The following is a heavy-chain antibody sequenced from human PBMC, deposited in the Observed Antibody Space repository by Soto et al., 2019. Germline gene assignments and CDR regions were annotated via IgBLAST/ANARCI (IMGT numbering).Heavy chain of an antibody. CDR3: ARDDSSGYYYG. D-gene: IGHD3-22*01. J-gene: IGHJ4*02. CDR2: IYYSGST. V-gene: IGHV4-31*03. CDR1: GGSISSGGYY. Sequence: SETLSLTCTVSGGSISSGGYYWSWIRQHPGKGLEWIGYIYYSGSTYYNPSLKSRVTISVDTSKNQFSLKLSSVTAADTAVYYCARDDSSGYYYGWGQGTLVTVS.